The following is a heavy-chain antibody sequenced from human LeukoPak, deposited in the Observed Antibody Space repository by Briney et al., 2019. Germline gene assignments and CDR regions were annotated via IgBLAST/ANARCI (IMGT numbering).Heavy chain of an antibody. Sequence: RASVKVSCKASGYTFTGYYMHWVRQAPGQGLEWMGWINPNSGGTNYAQKFQGRVTMTRDTSISTAYMELSRLRSDDTAVYYCAREGDSSSSAGYGYYYYYGMDVWGQGTTVTVSS. D-gene: IGHD6-6*01. J-gene: IGHJ6*02. V-gene: IGHV1-2*02. CDR1: GYTFTGYY. CDR2: INPNSGGT. CDR3: AREGDSSSSAGYGYYYYYGMDV.